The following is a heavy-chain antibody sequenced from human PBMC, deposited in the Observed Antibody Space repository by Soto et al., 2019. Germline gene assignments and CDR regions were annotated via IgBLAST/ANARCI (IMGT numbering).Heavy chain of an antibody. CDR1: GYTFTSYY. CDR2: INPRGGST. Sequence: ASVKVSCKASGYTFTSYYMHWVRQAPGQGLEWMGIINPRGGSTSYAQKFQGRVTMTRDTSTSTVYMELSSLRSEDTAVYYCARAPPKYYCSSTSCYNWFDPWGQGTLVTVSS. J-gene: IGHJ5*02. CDR3: ARAPPKYYCSSTSCYNWFDP. V-gene: IGHV1-46*01. D-gene: IGHD2-2*01.